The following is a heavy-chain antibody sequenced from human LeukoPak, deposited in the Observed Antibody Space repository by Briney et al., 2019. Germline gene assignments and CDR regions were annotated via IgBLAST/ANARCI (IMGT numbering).Heavy chain of an antibody. CDR1: GFTFSTYV. J-gene: IGHJ4*02. CDR2: ISGSGGTT. V-gene: IGHV3-23*01. Sequence: GGSLILSCEASGFTFSTYVMSWVRQAPGNGLECVSSISGSGGTTYYADSVKALFTISMANSKNTVYLQMSSLTVEDTAIYYCAKEKLRYYDSWGQGGLVTVSS. D-gene: IGHD3-16*01. CDR3: AKEKLRYYDS.